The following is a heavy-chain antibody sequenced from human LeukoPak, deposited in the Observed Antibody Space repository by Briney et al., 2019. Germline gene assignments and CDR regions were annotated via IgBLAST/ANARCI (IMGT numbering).Heavy chain of an antibody. Sequence: GGSLRLSCAASGFTFSSYGMTWVRQTPGKGLEWVSAISGSGGSTYYADPVKGRFTISRDNSKNTLYLQMSSLRAEDTAVYYCAKDHADIVVVPDAHFDYWGQGTLVTVSS. CDR3: AKDHADIVVVPDAHFDY. D-gene: IGHD2-2*01. J-gene: IGHJ4*02. CDR2: ISGSGGST. CDR1: GFTFSSYG. V-gene: IGHV3-23*01.